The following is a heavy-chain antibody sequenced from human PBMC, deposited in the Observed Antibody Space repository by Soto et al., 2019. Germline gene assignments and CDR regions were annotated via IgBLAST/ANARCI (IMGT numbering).Heavy chain of an antibody. CDR2: IYYSGST. J-gene: IGHJ6*03. V-gene: IGHV4-59*08. CDR1: GGSISSYY. CDR3: ARRRGVMNDYMDV. D-gene: IGHD3-10*01. Sequence: PSETLSLTCTVSGGSISSYYWSWIRQPPGKGLEWIGYIYYSGSTNYNPSLKSRVTISVDTSKNQFSLKLSSVTAADTAVYYCARRRGVMNDYMDVWGKGTKVTVSS.